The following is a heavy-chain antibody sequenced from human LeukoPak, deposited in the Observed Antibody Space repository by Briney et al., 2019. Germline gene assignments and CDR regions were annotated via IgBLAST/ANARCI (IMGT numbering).Heavy chain of an antibody. CDR3: ARRKGGSDSIDY. Sequence: SETLSLTCAVSSYSISISSGYYWDWIRQPPGKGLEWIGTISHIGTTYYNPSLKSRVTVSVDTSKNQFSLRLTSVTAADTAIYYCARRKGGSDSIDYWGQGTLVTMFS. CDR2: ISHIGTT. D-gene: IGHD2-21*02. J-gene: IGHJ4*02. V-gene: IGHV4-38-2*01. CDR1: SYSISISSGYY.